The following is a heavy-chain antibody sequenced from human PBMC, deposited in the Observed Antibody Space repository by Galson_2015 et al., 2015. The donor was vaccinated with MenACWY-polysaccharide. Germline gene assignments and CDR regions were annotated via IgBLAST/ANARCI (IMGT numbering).Heavy chain of an antibody. CDR1: GFTFSGYW. CDR2: INSDGGST. Sequence: SLRLSCAASGFTFSGYWMHWVRQAPGKGLVWVSRINSDGGSTSYVDSVKGRFTISRDNSKNTLYLQMNSLRAEDTAVYYCAKSTGITIFRFDPWGQGILVTVSS. V-gene: IGHV3-74*01. D-gene: IGHD3-3*01. J-gene: IGHJ5*02. CDR3: AKSTGITIFRFDP.